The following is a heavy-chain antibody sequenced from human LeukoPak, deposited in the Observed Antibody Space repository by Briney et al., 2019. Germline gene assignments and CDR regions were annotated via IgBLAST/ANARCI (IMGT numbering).Heavy chain of an antibody. CDR2: INPNSGGT. J-gene: IGHJ5*02. CDR3: ARSWGQLNDILTGSWFDP. D-gene: IGHD3-9*01. Sequence: GASVKVSCKASGYTFTGYYMHWVRQAPGQGLEWMGWINPNSGGTNYAQKFQGRVTMTRDTSISTAYMELSRLRSDDTAVYYCARSWGQLNDILTGSWFDPWGQGTLVTVSS. V-gene: IGHV1-2*02. CDR1: GYTFTGYY.